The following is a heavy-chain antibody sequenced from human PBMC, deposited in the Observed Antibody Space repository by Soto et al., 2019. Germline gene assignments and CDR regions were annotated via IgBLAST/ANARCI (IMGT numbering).Heavy chain of an antibody. J-gene: IGHJ4*02. V-gene: IGHV3-23*01. CDR3: AKDRGSGGIVAGTPDY. D-gene: IGHD6-19*01. CDR2: FSAGGSR. CDR1: GFTVSSSA. Sequence: EVQLLESGGGLVQPGGSLRLSCAASGFTVSSSAMIWVRQAPGKGLEWVAPFSAGGSRYYADSVKGRFTTSRTSSQNTLYLQMNGLRAEDTALYYCAKDRGSGGIVAGTPDYWCQGTLVTVSS.